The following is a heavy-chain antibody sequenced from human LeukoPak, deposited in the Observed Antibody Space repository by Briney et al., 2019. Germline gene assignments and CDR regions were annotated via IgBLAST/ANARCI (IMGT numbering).Heavy chain of an antibody. D-gene: IGHD6-13*01. CDR3: AREGGIAAAVDY. V-gene: IGHV1-18*01. CDR2: ISAYNGNT. J-gene: IGHJ4*02. Sequence: ASVKVSCKASGYTFTSYGISWVRQAPGQGLEWMGWISAYNGNTNYAQKLQGRVTMTRNTSISTAYMELSSLRSEDTAVYYCAREGGIAAAVDYWGQGTLVTVSS. CDR1: GYTFTSYG.